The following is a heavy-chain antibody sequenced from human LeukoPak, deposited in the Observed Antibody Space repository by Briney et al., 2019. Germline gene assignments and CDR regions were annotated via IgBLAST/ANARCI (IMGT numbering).Heavy chain of an antibody. J-gene: IGHJ6*03. CDR1: GYTFTSYG. Sequence: GAAVKVSCKASGYTFTSYGISWVRQAPGQGLEWMGWISAYNGNTHYAQKLQGRVTMTTDTSTSTVYMELRSLRSEDPAVYYCARGLLGYSGSRRLGLYMDVWGKGTTVTVSS. CDR3: ARGLLGYSGSRRLGLYMDV. D-gene: IGHD5-12*01. V-gene: IGHV1-18*01. CDR2: ISAYNGNT.